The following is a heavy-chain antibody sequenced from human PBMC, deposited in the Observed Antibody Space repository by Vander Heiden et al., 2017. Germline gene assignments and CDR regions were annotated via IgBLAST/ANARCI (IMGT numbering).Heavy chain of an antibody. D-gene: IGHD5-18*01. Sequence: QLQLQESGPGLVKPSETLSLTCTVSGRSIRSRSYYWGWIRQPPAKGLEWIGSIYYSGSTYYNPSLKSRVTISVDTSKNQFSLKLSSVTAADTAVYYCARHAEDGYSYVFDYWGQGTLVTVSS. V-gene: IGHV4-39*01. CDR3: ARHAEDGYSYVFDY. CDR1: GRSIRSRSYY. J-gene: IGHJ4*02. CDR2: IYYSGST.